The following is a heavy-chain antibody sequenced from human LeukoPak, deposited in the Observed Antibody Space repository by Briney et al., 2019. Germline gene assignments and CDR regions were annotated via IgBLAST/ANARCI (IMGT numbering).Heavy chain of an antibody. CDR3: PREVYGDSSFDY. V-gene: IGHV1-2*02. D-gene: IGHD4-17*01. CDR1: GYSFSDNY. J-gene: IGHJ4*02. Sequence: ASVKVSCKTSGYSFSDNYMHWVRQAPGQGLEWMGWINPNSGDTNYAQKFQGRVTMTRDASISTVYLELSRLRSDDTAVYYCPREVYGDSSFDYWGQRTLATVSS. CDR2: INPNSGDT.